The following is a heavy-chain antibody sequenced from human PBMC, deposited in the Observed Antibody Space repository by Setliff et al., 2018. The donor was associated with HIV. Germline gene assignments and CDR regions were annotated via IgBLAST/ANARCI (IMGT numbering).Heavy chain of an antibody. CDR3: ATPISITSGSAFDY. D-gene: IGHD2-2*01. CDR1: GYSFISYW. J-gene: IGHJ4*02. V-gene: IGHV5-51*01. Sequence: PGASLKISCKGSGYSFISYWIGWVRQMPGKGLEWMGIIYPGDSNTKYSPSFQGQVTLSVDKSISTAYLQWSSLKASDTAMYYCATPISITSGSAFDYWGQGTLVTVSS. CDR2: IYPGDSNT.